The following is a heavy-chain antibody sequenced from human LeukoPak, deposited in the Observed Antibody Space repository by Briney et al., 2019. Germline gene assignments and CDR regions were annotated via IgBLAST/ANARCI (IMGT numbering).Heavy chain of an antibody. CDR2: ISGSGGST. V-gene: IGHV3-23*01. Sequence: GGSLRLSCAASGFSFSTYEVTWVRQAPGKGLEWVSTISGSGGSTYYADSVKARFSISRDNSKSTVYLQMNSLRAEDTAVYFCAKTLSYSSGWVYWGRGTLVTVSS. CDR1: GFSFSTYE. J-gene: IGHJ4*02. D-gene: IGHD6-19*01. CDR3: AKTLSYSSGWVY.